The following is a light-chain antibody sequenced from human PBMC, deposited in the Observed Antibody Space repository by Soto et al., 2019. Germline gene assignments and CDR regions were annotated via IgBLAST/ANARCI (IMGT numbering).Light chain of an antibody. J-gene: IGLJ1*01. Sequence: QSVLTQPASVSGSPGQSISISCTGTSSDVGSYNLVSWYQQHPGKAPKVIIHEGSKRPSGVSNRFSGSKSGNTASLTISGLQGEDEADYYCCSYAGSSTYVFGTGTKV. V-gene: IGLV2-23*01. CDR2: EGS. CDR3: CSYAGSSTYV. CDR1: SSDVGSYNL.